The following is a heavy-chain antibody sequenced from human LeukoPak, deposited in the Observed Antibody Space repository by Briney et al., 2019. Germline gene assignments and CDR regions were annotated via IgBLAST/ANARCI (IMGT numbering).Heavy chain of an antibody. J-gene: IGHJ6*03. CDR2: IKSKTDGGTT. Sequence: GGSLRLSCATSGFTFSSYPMSWVRQAPGKGLEWVGRIKSKTDGGTTDYAAPVKGRFTISRGDSKNTLYLQMNSLKTEDTAVYYCTTVNRAGYGSGSYHSSYYYYYYMDVWGKGTTVTISS. D-gene: IGHD3-10*01. CDR1: GFTFSSYP. CDR3: TTVNRAGYGSGSYHSSYYYYYYMDV. V-gene: IGHV3-15*01.